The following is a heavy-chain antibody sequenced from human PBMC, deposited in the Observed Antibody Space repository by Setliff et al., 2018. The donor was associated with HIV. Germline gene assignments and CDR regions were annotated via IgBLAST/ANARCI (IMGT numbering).Heavy chain of an antibody. Sequence: SETLSLTCAVYGGSFSGYYWSWIRQPPGKGLEWIGEINHSGSTNYNPSLKSRVTISVDTSKNQFSLKLSSVTAADSAVYYCARGAIAVAGISYYYYGMDVWGQGTTVTVSS. CDR2: INHSGST. J-gene: IGHJ6*02. CDR3: ARGAIAVAGISYYYYGMDV. V-gene: IGHV4-34*01. D-gene: IGHD6-19*01. CDR1: GGSFSGYY.